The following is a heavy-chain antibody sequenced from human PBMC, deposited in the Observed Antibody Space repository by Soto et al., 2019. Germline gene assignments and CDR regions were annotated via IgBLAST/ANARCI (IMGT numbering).Heavy chain of an antibody. D-gene: IGHD6-6*01. V-gene: IGHV1-46*01. Sequence: ASVKVSCKASGYTFTSYYMHWVRQAPGQGLEWMGIINPSGGSTSYAQKFQGRVTMTRDTSTSTVYMELSSLRSEDTAVYYCASNELGIAARPYYYGMDVWGQGTTVTVSS. CDR3: ASNELGIAARPYYYGMDV. CDR2: INPSGGST. J-gene: IGHJ6*02. CDR1: GYTFTSYY.